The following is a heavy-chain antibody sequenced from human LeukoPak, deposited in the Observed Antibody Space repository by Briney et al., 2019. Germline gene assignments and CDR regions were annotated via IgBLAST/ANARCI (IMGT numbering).Heavy chain of an antibody. Sequence: SETLSLTCTFSGVSILSSSYYWGWTRQPPGKGLEWIGSMSYSGTTYHNPSLKSRVTISVDTSKNQSSLMLNSVTAADTAVYYCARHEWLRFVDYWGQGALVTVSS. CDR2: MSYSGTT. CDR3: ARHEWLRFVDY. J-gene: IGHJ4*02. CDR1: GVSILSSSYY. V-gene: IGHV4-39*01. D-gene: IGHD5-12*01.